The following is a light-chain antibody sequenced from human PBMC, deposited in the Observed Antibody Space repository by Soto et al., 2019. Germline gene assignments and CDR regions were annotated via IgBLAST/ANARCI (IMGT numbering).Light chain of an antibody. J-gene: IGKJ4*01. V-gene: IGKV3D-15*01. CDR1: QNINSN. CDR2: GAS. Sequence: EVVMTQSPATLSVSPGERATLSCRASQNINSNLAWYQKRPGQPPRLLIYGASTRATGVPGRFSGSGSGTVFTLTISSLQSEDLAVYYCQQYYYWLSLGGGTKVEF. CDR3: QQYYYWLS.